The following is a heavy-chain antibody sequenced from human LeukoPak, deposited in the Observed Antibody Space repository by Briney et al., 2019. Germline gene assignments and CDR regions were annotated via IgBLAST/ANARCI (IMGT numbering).Heavy chain of an antibody. V-gene: IGHV3-7*01. D-gene: IGHD6-19*01. Sequence: GGSLRLSCAASGFTFSSYWMSWVRQAPGKGLEWVANIKQDGSEKHYVGSVKGRFTISRDNAKNSLYLQMNSLRAEDTAVYYCAKDLRAVAGPFDCWGQGTLVTVSS. J-gene: IGHJ4*02. CDR1: GFTFSSYW. CDR3: AKDLRAVAGPFDC. CDR2: IKQDGSEK.